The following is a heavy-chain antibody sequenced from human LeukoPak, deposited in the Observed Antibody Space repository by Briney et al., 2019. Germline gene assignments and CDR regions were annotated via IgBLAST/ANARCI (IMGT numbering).Heavy chain of an antibody. V-gene: IGHV1-18*01. D-gene: IGHD3-9*01. CDR3: ARGNYDILTGPRRTDAFDI. Sequence: GASVKVSCKASGGTFSIYAISWVRQAPGQGLEWMGWISAYNGNTNYAQKLQGRVTMTTDTSTSTAYMELRSLRSDDTAVYYCARGNYDILTGPRRTDAFDIWGQGTKVTVSS. CDR1: GGTFSIYA. CDR2: ISAYNGNT. J-gene: IGHJ3*02.